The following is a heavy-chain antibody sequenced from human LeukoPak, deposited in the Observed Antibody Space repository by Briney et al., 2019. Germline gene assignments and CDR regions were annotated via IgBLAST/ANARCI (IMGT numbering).Heavy chain of an antibody. J-gene: IGHJ6*03. Sequence: KPSETLSLTCAVYGGSFSGYYWGWIRQPPGKGLEWIGEINHSGSTNYNPSLKSRVTISVDTSKNQFSLKLSSVTAADTAVYYCARKPRTQYSSGWYTGYYYYMDVWGKGTTVTVSS. CDR1: GGSFSGYY. CDR2: INHSGST. V-gene: IGHV4-34*01. D-gene: IGHD6-19*01. CDR3: ARKPRTQYSSGWYTGYYYYMDV.